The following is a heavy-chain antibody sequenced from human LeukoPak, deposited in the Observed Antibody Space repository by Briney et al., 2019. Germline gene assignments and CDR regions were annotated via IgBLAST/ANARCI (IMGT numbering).Heavy chain of an antibody. Sequence: GGSLRLSCAASGFTFDDYAMHWVRQAPGKGLEWVSLISGDGGSTYYADSAKGRFTISRDNSKNSLYLQMNSLRTEDTAVYYCAKDISNYYDSSGYLDYWGQGTLVTVSS. D-gene: IGHD3-22*01. CDR2: ISGDGGST. V-gene: IGHV3-43*02. CDR1: GFTFDDYA. J-gene: IGHJ4*02. CDR3: AKDISNYYDSSGYLDY.